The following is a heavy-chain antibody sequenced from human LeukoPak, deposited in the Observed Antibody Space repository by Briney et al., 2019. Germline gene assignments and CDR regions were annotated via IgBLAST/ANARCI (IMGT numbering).Heavy chain of an antibody. CDR1: GGSISSYY. Sequence: SETLSLTCIVSGGSISSYYWSWIRQPPGKGLEWIGYIDYSGSTNYNPSLKSRVTISLDTSKNQFSLKLNSVTAADTAVYYCATESCSSTSCDFDYWGQGTLVTVSS. CDR3: ATESCSSTSCDFDY. CDR2: IDYSGST. D-gene: IGHD2-2*01. V-gene: IGHV4-59*01. J-gene: IGHJ4*02.